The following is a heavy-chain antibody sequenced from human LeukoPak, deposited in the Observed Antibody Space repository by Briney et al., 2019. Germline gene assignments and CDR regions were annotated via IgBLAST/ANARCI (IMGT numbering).Heavy chain of an antibody. CDR2: IRSKAYGGTT. CDR3: TRDGYSYGYGVDY. V-gene: IGHV3-49*04. D-gene: IGHD5-18*01. CDR1: GFTFGDYA. Sequence: GGSLRLSCTASGFTFGDYAMSWVRQAPGKGLEWVGFIRSKAYGGTTEYAASVKGRFTISRDDSKSIAYLQMNSLKTEDTAVYYCTRDGYSYGYGVDYWGQGTLVTVSS. J-gene: IGHJ4*02.